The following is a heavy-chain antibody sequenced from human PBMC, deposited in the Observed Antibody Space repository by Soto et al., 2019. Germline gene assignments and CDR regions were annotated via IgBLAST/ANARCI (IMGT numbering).Heavy chain of an antibody. Sequence: QVQLQESVPRLVKPSQTLSLSCAVSVGSIISASYSWNWIRQSPGRGLEWIGHIYSSGSTYYNPSLKCRVSISVDTSTNQVSLKLTSVTAADTAVYFCAREDAARIERWFDAWGQGILVTVSS. CDR2: IYSSGST. J-gene: IGHJ5*02. CDR1: VGSIISASYS. CDR3: AREDAARIERWFDA. D-gene: IGHD6-6*01. V-gene: IGHV4-31*11.